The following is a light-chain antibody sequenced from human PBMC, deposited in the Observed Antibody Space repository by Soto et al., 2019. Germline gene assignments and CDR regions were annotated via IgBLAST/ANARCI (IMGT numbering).Light chain of an antibody. V-gene: IGLV2-14*03. CDR3: SSYTSRSTLGV. CDR1: NSDIGGYNY. J-gene: IGLJ2*01. CDR2: DVS. Sequence: QSALTQPASVSGSPGQSITISCTGTNSDIGGYNYVSWYQQHPGKAPKLMIYDVSNRPSGVSYRFSGSKSGNTASLTISGLQAEDEGDYYCSSYTSRSTLGVFGGGTKLTVL.